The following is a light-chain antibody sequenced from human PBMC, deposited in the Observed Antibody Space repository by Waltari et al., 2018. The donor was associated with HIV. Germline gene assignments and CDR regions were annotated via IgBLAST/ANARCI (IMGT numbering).Light chain of an antibody. V-gene: IGLV1-40*01. J-gene: IGLJ2*01. CDR1: RANIGAGFD. CDR2: DNN. CDR3: QAYDMSQSGSLV. Sequence: QSVLTQPPSVSGAPGQRVTIACTGTRANIGAGFDVHWYQQIPGNAPKLLTYDNNLRPSGVPDRFSGSKSGTSASLAITGLQSEDEADYYCQAYDMSQSGSLVFGGGTKLTVL.